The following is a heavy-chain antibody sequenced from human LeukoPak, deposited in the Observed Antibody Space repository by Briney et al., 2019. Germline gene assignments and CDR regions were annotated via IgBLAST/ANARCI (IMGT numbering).Heavy chain of an antibody. CDR3: ARGPIVVVPAAMPSGFDP. Sequence: SETLSLTCAVYGGSFSGYYWSWIRQPPGKGLEWIGEINHSGSTNYNPSLTSRVTISVDTSKNQFSLKLSSATAADTAVYYCARGPIVVVPAAMPSGFDPWGQGTLVTVSS. CDR2: INHSGST. J-gene: IGHJ5*02. D-gene: IGHD2-2*01. CDR1: GGSFSGYY. V-gene: IGHV4-34*01.